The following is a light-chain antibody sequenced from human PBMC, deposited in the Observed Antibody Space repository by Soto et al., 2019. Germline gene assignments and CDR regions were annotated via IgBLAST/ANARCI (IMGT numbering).Light chain of an antibody. CDR2: WAS. J-gene: IGKJ1*01. V-gene: IGKV4-1*01. CDR3: QQYLSIPRT. CDR1: QSLLYSSNSKNY. Sequence: DIVMTQSPDSLAVSLGERATINCKSSQSLLYSSNSKNYLAWYQRKPGQPPKLLIYWASTRESGVPDRXSGSGSGTDFTLTIRSLQAEDVAVYYCQQYLSIPRTFGQGTKVEIK.